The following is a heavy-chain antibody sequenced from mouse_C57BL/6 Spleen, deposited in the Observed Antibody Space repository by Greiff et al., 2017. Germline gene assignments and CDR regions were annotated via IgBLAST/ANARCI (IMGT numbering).Heavy chain of an antibody. Sequence: QVHVQQSGAELVKPGASVKISCKASGYAFSSYWMNWVKQRPGKGLEWIGQIYPGDGDTNYNGKFKGKATLTADKSSSTAYMQLSSLTSEDSAVYFCARPYSNFPFAYSGQGTLVTVSA. CDR3: ARPYSNFPFAY. V-gene: IGHV1-80*01. J-gene: IGHJ3*01. CDR1: GYAFSSYW. CDR2: IYPGDGDT. D-gene: IGHD2-5*01.